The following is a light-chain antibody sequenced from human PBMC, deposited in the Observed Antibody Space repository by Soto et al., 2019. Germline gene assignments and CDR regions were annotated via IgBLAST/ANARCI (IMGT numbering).Light chain of an antibody. CDR2: GAS. CDR3: HQYNSHPWS. CDR1: QNINAC. V-gene: IGKV1-5*03. Sequence: DIQMTQFPATLSASVGDTVTITCRASQNINACLAWYQEKPETAPKLLISGASTLESGVPSRFSGSVSATEFALTISSLQPDDFATYYCHQYNSHPWSFGQGTKVEIK. J-gene: IGKJ1*01.